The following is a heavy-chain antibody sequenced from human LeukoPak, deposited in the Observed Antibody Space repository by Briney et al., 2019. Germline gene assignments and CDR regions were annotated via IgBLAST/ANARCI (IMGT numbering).Heavy chain of an antibody. CDR1: GGSISSYY. CDR3: ARDGGVGAPDAFDI. J-gene: IGHJ3*02. D-gene: IGHD1-26*01. Sequence: SETLSLTCTVSGGSISSYYWSWIRQPPGKGLEWIGYIYYSGSTNYNPSLKSRVTISVDTSKNQFSLKLSSVTAADTAVYYCARDGGVGAPDAFDIWGQGTMVTVSS. V-gene: IGHV4-59*12. CDR2: IYYSGST.